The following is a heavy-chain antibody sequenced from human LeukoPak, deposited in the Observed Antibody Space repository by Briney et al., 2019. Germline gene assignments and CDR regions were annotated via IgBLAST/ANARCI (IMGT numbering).Heavy chain of an antibody. CDR1: GFTFDDYT. V-gene: IGHV3-43*01. Sequence: GGSLRLSCAASGFTFDDYTMHWVRQAPGKGLEWVSLISWDGGSTYYADSVKGRFTISRDNSKNSLYLQMNSLRTEDTALYYCAKEAIDSATLDYWGQGTLVTVSS. D-gene: IGHD3-9*01. J-gene: IGHJ4*02. CDR2: ISWDGGST. CDR3: AKEAIDSATLDY.